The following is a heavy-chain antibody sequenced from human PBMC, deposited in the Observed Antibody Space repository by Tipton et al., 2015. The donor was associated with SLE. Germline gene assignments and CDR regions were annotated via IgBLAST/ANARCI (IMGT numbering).Heavy chain of an antibody. D-gene: IGHD1-26*01. CDR2: VHHTGGN. Sequence: TLSLTCSVAGLSMTTRPWWTWVRQPPGKGLEWVGEVHHTGGNNYNPSLGSRVTISIDTSKTQFSLELTSVAAADTAIYYCARDLGRIAGAPSGMDVWGQGTTVTVSS. J-gene: IGHJ6*02. V-gene: IGHV4-4*02. CDR3: ARDLGRIAGAPSGMDV. CDR1: GLSMTTRPW.